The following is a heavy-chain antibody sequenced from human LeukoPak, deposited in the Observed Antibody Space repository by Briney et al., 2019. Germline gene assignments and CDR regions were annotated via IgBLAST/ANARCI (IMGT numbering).Heavy chain of an antibody. Sequence: GGSLRLSCAASGFTFSTYDMHWVRQAPGKGLDWVAFVRSDGSNVYYADSVKGRFTISRDNSKNTLYLQMNSLRPDDTAIYYCAKQMVLTAIPTWGFDYWGQGTLVTVSS. CDR3: AKQMVLTAIPTWGFDY. J-gene: IGHJ4*02. V-gene: IGHV3-30*02. CDR2: VRSDGSNV. CDR1: GFTFSTYD. D-gene: IGHD2-21*02.